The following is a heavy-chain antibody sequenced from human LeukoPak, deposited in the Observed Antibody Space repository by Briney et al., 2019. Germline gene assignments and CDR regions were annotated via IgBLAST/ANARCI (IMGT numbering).Heavy chain of an antibody. D-gene: IGHD1-14*01. CDR1: GYTFTNYG. Sequence: ASVKVSCKASGYTFTNYGISWVRQAPGQGLEWMGWMNPNSGNTGYAQKFQGRVTMTRNTSISTAYMELSSLRSEDTAVYYCARGLGINWGQGTLVTVSS. J-gene: IGHJ4*02. CDR3: ARGLGIN. CDR2: MNPNSGNT. V-gene: IGHV1-8*02.